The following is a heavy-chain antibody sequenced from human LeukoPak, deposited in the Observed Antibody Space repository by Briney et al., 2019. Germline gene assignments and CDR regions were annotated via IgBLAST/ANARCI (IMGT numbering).Heavy chain of an antibody. D-gene: IGHD5-24*01. CDR1: GFTFSSYS. Sequence: PGGSLRLSCAASGFTFSSYSMNWVRQAPGKGLEWVSSISSSSSYIYYADSVKGRFTISRDNAKNSLYLQMNGLRAEDTAVYYCARDQTRGLYVAATTINDYWGQGTLVTVSS. CDR3: ARDQTRGLYVAATTINDY. V-gene: IGHV3-21*01. J-gene: IGHJ4*02. CDR2: ISSSSSYI.